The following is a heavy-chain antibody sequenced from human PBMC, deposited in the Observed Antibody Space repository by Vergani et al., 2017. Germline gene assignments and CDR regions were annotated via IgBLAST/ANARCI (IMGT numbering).Heavy chain of an antibody. CDR1: GFTFSSYA. CDR2: ISGSGGST. J-gene: IGHJ4*02. Sequence: EVQLLESGGGLVQPGGSLRLSCAASGFTFSSYAMSWVRQAPGKGLEWVSAISGSGGSTYYADSVKGRFTISRDNSKNTLYLQMNSLRAEDTAVYYCTKSTHRDIRFLEWLLYPFGDWGQGTLVTVSS. D-gene: IGHD3-3*01. V-gene: IGHV3-23*01. CDR3: TKSTHRDIRFLEWLLYPFGD.